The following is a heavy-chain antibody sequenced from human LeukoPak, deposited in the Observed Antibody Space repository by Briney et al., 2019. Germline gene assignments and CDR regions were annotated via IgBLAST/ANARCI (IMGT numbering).Heavy chain of an antibody. Sequence: GGSLRLSCAASGFTFSTYWMSWIRQAPGKGLEWVANIKQDGSEKYYVDSVKGRFTISRDNAKNSLYLQMNSLRAEDTAVYYCARETYGDYFDYWGQGTLVTVSS. D-gene: IGHD4-17*01. J-gene: IGHJ4*02. CDR3: ARETYGDYFDY. V-gene: IGHV3-7*01. CDR2: IKQDGSEK. CDR1: GFTFSTYW.